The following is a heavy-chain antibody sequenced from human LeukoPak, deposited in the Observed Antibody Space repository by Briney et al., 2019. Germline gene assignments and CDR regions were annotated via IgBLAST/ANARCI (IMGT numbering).Heavy chain of an antibody. V-gene: IGHV4-59*01. CDR2: IYYSGST. J-gene: IGHJ3*02. CDR3: AASDSSGYCCDAFDI. Sequence: SETLSLTCTVSGGSIISYYWSWIRQPPGKGLEWIGYIYYSGSTNYNPSLKSRVTISVDTSKNQFSLKLSSVTAADTAVYYCAASDSSGYCCDAFDIWGQGTMVTVSS. CDR1: GGSIISYY. D-gene: IGHD3-22*01.